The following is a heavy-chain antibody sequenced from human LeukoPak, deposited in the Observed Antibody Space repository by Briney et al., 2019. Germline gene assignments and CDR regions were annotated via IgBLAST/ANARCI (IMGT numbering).Heavy chain of an antibody. CDR1: GFTFGTFW. CDR3: ASGNYFDS. Sequence: GGSLRLSCAASGFTFGTFWMSWVRQAPGKGLEWVVNINQDGTEKHYVDSVKGRFTISRDNAKKSLYLQMNSLRAEDTAVYFCASGNYFDSWGQGTLVAVSS. D-gene: IGHD4-23*01. J-gene: IGHJ4*02. CDR2: INQDGTEK. V-gene: IGHV3-7*01.